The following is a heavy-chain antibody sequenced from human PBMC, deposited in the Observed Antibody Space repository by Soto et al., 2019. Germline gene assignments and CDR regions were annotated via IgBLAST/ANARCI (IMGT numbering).Heavy chain of an antibody. Sequence: GGSLRLSCAASGFTFSSYAMHWVRQAPGKGLEWVAVISYDGSNKYYADSVKGRFTISRDNSKNTLYLQMNSLRAEDTAVYYCARAGGNSGNYHYYYYGMDVWGQGTTVTVSS. J-gene: IGHJ6*02. V-gene: IGHV3-30*04. CDR3: ARAGGNSGNYHYYYYGMDV. CDR2: ISYDGSNK. D-gene: IGHD1-26*01. CDR1: GFTFSSYA.